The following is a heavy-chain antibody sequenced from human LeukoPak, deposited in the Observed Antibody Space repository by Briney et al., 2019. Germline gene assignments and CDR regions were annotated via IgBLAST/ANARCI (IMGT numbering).Heavy chain of an antibody. CDR1: GMSVSSNY. CDR2: IYAGGGT. J-gene: IGHJ4*02. V-gene: IGHV3-66*01. CDR3: AREDSAGATFDY. Sequence: PGGSLRLSCAVSGMSVSSNYMTWVRQAPGKGLEWVSVIYAGGGTHYGDSVRGRFTISRDISKNAFYLQMNSLGADDTALYYCAREDSAGATFDYWGQGTLVTVSS. D-gene: IGHD2-21*01.